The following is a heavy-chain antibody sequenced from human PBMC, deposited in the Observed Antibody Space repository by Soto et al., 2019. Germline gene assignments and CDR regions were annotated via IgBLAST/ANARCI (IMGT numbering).Heavy chain of an antibody. CDR3: AKDTYYYDSSGYYF. D-gene: IGHD3-22*01. V-gene: IGHV3-23*01. CDR2: ISGSGGST. Sequence: LRLSCAASGFTFSSYAMSWVRQAPGKGLEWVSAISGSGGSTYYADSVKGRFTISRDNSKNTLYLQMNSLRAEDTAVYYCAKDTYYYDSSGYYFWGQGTLVTVSS. CDR1: GFTFSSYA. J-gene: IGHJ4*02.